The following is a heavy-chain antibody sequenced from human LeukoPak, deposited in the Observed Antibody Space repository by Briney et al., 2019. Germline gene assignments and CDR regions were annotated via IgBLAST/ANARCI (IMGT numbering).Heavy chain of an antibody. CDR1: GYTFTDHY. D-gene: IGHD7-27*01. CDR3: TRDHNWGPDY. CDR2: IRPKSGDI. J-gene: IGHJ4*02. V-gene: IGHV1-2*02. Sequence: AFVKVSCKASGYTFTDHYLHWVRQAPGQGLEWVGWIRPKSGDIHYAQTFYGRVTLTRDTSINTAYMELTGLTSDDTGVYYCTRDHNWGPDYWGQGTLIIVSS.